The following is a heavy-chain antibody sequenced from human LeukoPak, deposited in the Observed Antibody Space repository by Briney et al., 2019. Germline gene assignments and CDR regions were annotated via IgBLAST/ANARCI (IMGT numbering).Heavy chain of an antibody. V-gene: IGHV4-59*08. D-gene: IGHD3-16*01. Sequence: SETLSLTCTVSGGSISSYYWGWIRQPPGKGLEWIGYIYYTGSTNYNPSLKSRVTISVDTSKNQFSLNLISVTAAGTAVYYCARHSYDGGPYDYWGQGTLVTVSS. CDR2: IYYTGST. J-gene: IGHJ4*02. CDR1: GGSISSYY. CDR3: ARHSYDGGPYDY.